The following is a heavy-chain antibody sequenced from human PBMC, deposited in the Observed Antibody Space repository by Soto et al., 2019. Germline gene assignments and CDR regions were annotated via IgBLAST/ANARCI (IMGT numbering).Heavy chain of an antibody. D-gene: IGHD2-8*01. CDR1: GYTFTTYD. CDR3: ARDPYHVLMVNAPNLYGMDV. CDR2: ISTYNGNT. J-gene: IGHJ6*02. V-gene: IGHV1-18*01. Sequence: VASVKVSCKASGYTFTTYDISWVRQAPGQGLGWMGRISTYNGNTNYPQSLQGRLTLTTDTSTTTAYMELRSLRSDDTAVYYCARDPYHVLMVNAPNLYGMDVWGQGTTVTVSS.